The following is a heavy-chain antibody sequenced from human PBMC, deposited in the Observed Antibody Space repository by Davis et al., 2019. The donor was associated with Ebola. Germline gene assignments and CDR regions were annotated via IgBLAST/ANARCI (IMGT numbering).Heavy chain of an antibody. CDR1: AGTFSKYA. V-gene: IGHV1-69*04. CDR3: ASSDTTSSQWYFDY. D-gene: IGHD2-15*01. Sequence: SAKVSCKASAGTFSKYAISWVRQAPAQALEWLGRIMPILGVAVYPQKLQDRVTISADKSTSTVYLELSSLTYEDTALYYCASSDTTSSQWYFDYWGQGTQVTVSS. J-gene: IGHJ4*02. CDR2: IMPILGVA.